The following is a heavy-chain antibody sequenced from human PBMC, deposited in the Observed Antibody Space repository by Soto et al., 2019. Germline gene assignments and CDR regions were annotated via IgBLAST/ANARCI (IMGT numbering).Heavy chain of an antibody. D-gene: IGHD2-2*01. J-gene: IGHJ5*01. CDR3: ARGCYCLTRSCFPDRFES. CDR2: IYKSTTT. Sequence: LSLTCSVSDDSISTVDYFWSWIRQPPGQALEYIGYIYKSTTTYYNPSFESRVAISLDTSKSQFSLNVTSVTAAETAVYFCARGCYCLTRSCFPDRFESWGQGSLVIVSA. V-gene: IGHV4-30-4*01. CDR1: DDSISTVDYF.